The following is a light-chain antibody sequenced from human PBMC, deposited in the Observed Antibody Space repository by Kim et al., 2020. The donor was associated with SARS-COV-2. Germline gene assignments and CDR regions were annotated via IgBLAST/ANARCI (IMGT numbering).Light chain of an antibody. J-gene: IGKJ1*01. CDR3: QQSHSTPWT. CDR1: QSIAKY. CDR2: AAS. V-gene: IGKV1-39*01. Sequence: ASVGDRVTITCRASQSIAKYLNWYQQRPGKAPKLLIYAASSLQSGVPSRFSRSGSGTDFTLTISSLQPEDFASYYCQQSHSTPWTFGQGTKVDIK.